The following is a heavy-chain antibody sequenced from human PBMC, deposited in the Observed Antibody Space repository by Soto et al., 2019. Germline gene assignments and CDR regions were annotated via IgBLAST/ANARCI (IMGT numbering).Heavy chain of an antibody. CDR3: ARLDFLDDC. J-gene: IGHJ4*02. CDR1: GGSIRSSSYF. D-gene: IGHD3-3*01. Sequence: PSETLSLTCTVSGGSIRSSSYFWGWIRQPPGKGLGWIGSISYSGSTDYDPSLKSRVTISVDTSKNQFTLKLTSVTAADTAVYYCARLDFLDDCWGQGTLVTVSS. CDR2: ISYSGST. V-gene: IGHV4-39*01.